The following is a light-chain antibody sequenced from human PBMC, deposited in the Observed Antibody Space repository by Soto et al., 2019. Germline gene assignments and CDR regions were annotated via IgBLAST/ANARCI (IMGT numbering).Light chain of an antibody. Sequence: DIQMTQSPSTLSASVGDRVTITCRASQTISTLLAWYQQRPGKAPNLLIDKASSLESGVPSRFSGSGSGTEFTLTISSRQPDDVATYFCQQDSTYPWTFGQGTKVEVK. J-gene: IGKJ1*01. V-gene: IGKV1-5*03. CDR1: QTISTL. CDR2: KAS. CDR3: QQDSTYPWT.